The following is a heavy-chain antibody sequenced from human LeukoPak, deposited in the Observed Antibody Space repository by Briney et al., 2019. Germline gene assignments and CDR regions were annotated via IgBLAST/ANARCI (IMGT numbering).Heavy chain of an antibody. CDR2: ISYDGSNK. V-gene: IGHV3-30-3*01. Sequence: GGSLRLSCAASGLTFSSYAMHWVRQAPGKGLEWVAVISYDGSNKYYADSVKGRFTISRDNSKNTLYLQMNSLRAEDTAVYYCARDQWPAAYVVDAFDIWGQGTMVTVSS. D-gene: IGHD6-13*01. J-gene: IGHJ3*02. CDR1: GLTFSSYA. CDR3: ARDQWPAAYVVDAFDI.